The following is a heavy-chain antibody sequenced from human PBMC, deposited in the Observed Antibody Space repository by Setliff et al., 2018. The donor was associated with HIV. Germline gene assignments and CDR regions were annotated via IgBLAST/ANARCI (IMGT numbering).Heavy chain of an antibody. D-gene: IGHD2-15*01. J-gene: IGHJ6*03. CDR2: VHSNGFK. V-gene: IGHV4-34*01. CDR1: GGSFSGYY. Sequence: SETLSLTCAVYGGSFSGYYWSWIRQPPGKGLEWIGHVHSNGFKNYNSSLESRVDISVDTSKNQISLKVDSVTAADTAMYFCARGVVGSYYDYVNIYYHDYIDLWGKGTTVTVSS. CDR3: ARGVVGSYYDYVNIYYHDYIDL.